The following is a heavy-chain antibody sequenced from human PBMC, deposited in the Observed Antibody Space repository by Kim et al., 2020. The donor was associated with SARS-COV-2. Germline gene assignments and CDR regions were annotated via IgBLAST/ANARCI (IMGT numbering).Heavy chain of an antibody. Sequence: ASVKVSCKTSGYTFINYYIHWVRQAPGQGLEWMGIFNPNGGRATFAQRFQDRVTLTSDPSTSTVYLELGSLTSDDTAVYYCARDSSAAGEFHSGVDVRGPGDNVTVSS. CDR3: ARDSSAAGEFHSGVDV. CDR2: FNPNGGRA. D-gene: IGHD6-13*01. CDR1: GYTFINYY. V-gene: IGHV1-46*01. J-gene: IGHJ6*02.